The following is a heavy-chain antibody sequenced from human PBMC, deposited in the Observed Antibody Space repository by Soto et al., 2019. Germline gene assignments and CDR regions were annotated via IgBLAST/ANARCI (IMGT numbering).Heavy chain of an antibody. D-gene: IGHD2-21*01. CDR3: AASCVACGGFNYYGMDV. CDR1: GGSISSGGYY. J-gene: IGHJ6*02. CDR2: ISYSGTT. V-gene: IGHV4-31*03. Sequence: QVQLQESGPGLVKPSQTLSLTCTVSGGSISSGGYYWYWIRQHPGKGLAWIGYISYSGTTYYNPSLKSRVTISVDTSKNQVALKLSSVTAADTAVYYCAASCVACGGFNYYGMDVWGQGTTVTVSS.